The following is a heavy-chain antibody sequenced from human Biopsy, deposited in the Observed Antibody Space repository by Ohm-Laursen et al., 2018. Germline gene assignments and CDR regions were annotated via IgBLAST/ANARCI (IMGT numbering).Heavy chain of an antibody. D-gene: IGHD3-22*01. CDR1: GGTFRNYA. CDR3: ARDFNYDGGGSFNFDY. V-gene: IGHV1-8*02. Sequence: SVTASCKASGGTFRNYAISCVRQAPGQGLVWMGWVNPNSGNTGYAQKFQGSVTMTRNTSISTAYMELSSLTSVDTAVYYCARDFNYDGGGSFNFDYWGQGTLVTVSS. J-gene: IGHJ4*02. CDR2: VNPNSGNT.